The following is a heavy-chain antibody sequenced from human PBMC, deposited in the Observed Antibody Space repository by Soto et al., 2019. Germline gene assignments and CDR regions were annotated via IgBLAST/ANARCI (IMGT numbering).Heavy chain of an antibody. V-gene: IGHV3-30*18. D-gene: IGHD6-19*01. CDR1: GFTFSRYG. Sequence: PGGSLRLSCAASGFTFSRYGMHWVRQAPGKGLEWVAVISKDGSNKYYADSVKGRFTISRDNSKNTLYLQMNSLRAEDTAVYYCAKGARLSIAVAGMCDYWGQGTLVTVSS. J-gene: IGHJ4*02. CDR3: AKGARLSIAVAGMCDY. CDR2: ISKDGSNK.